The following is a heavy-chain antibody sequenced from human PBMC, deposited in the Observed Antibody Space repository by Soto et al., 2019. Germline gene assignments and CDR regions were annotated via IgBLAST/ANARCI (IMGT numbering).Heavy chain of an antibody. J-gene: IGHJ4*02. V-gene: IGHV2-5*02. CDR1: GFSLTTNGLG. Sequence: SGPTLVNPTQTLTLTCTFSGFSLTTNGLGVGWIRQPPGKALERLGLIYWDDDKHYSPSLKSRLTITKDTSKNQVVLTMTNMEAVAAVSYCGAGSSGCYYLYWGQGIQVTVSS. CDR2: IYWDDDK. CDR3: AGSSGCYYLY. D-gene: IGHD3-10*01.